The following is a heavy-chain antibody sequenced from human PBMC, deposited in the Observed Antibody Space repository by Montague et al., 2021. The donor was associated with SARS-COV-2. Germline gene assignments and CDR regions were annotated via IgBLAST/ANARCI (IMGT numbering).Heavy chain of an antibody. D-gene: IGHD3-22*01. Sequence: SRRLSWSASGFTFGDYAMHWVRQAPGKGLEWVSGISWNSGSIGYADSVKGRFTISRDNAKNSLYLQMNSLRAEDTALYYCAKDRGIRDSSGYYGSWGQGTLVTVSS. CDR3: AKDRGIRDSSGYYGS. CDR1: GFTFGDYA. V-gene: IGHV3-9*01. CDR2: ISWNSGSI. J-gene: IGHJ4*02.